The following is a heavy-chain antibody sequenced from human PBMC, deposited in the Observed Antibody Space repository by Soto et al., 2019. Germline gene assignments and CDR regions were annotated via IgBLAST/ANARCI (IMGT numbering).Heavy chain of an antibody. CDR3: ARRGDYYDSSGDANDI. Sequence: QVQVQQWGAGLLKPSETLSLTCAVYGGAFSGYYWSWIRQPPGKGLEWIGEISHVGSTNYNPSLTSRVTMSVDTTKTQVSLKLTSVTAADTAVYYCARRGDYYDSSGDANDIWGQGTMVTVSS. CDR1: GGAFSGYY. V-gene: IGHV4-34*01. J-gene: IGHJ3*02. D-gene: IGHD3-22*01. CDR2: ISHVGST.